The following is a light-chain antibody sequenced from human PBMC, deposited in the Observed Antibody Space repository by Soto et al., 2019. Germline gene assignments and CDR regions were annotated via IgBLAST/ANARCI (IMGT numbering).Light chain of an antibody. CDR2: EVT. Sequence: QSALTQPASVSGSPGQSIAISCTGSSSDIGIYKYVSWYQQHPGKVPKLIIYEVTNRPSGVSNRFSGSKSGNTASLTISGLQAEDEADYYCSSYTTSSTRVFXPGTKVTVL. J-gene: IGLJ1*01. CDR1: SSDIGIYKY. V-gene: IGLV2-14*01. CDR3: SSYTTSSTRV.